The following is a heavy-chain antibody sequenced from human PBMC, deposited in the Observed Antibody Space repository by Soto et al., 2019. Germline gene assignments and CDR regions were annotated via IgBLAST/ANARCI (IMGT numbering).Heavy chain of an antibody. V-gene: IGHV1-69*12. J-gene: IGHJ4*02. D-gene: IGHD5-18*01. CDR3: ARVGGYSPTGKFDY. Sequence: QVQLVQSGAEVKKPGSSVKVSCKASGGTFSSYAISWVRQAPGQGLEWMGGIIPIFGTANYAQKFQGRVTITADESTSAAYMELSSLRSEDTAVYYCARVGGYSPTGKFDYWGQGTLVTVSS. CDR2: IIPIFGTA. CDR1: GGTFSSYA.